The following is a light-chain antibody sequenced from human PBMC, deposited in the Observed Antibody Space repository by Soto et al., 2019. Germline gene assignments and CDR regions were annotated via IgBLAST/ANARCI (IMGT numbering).Light chain of an antibody. CDR1: QSISSW. V-gene: IGKV1-5*03. Sequence: IQIGPSPSTLSASVGGPETITCRASQSISSWLAWYQQKPGKAPKLLIYKASSLESGVPSRFSGSGSGTEFTLTISSLQSEDFATYYCQQYNGYSWTFGEGTKVDIK. CDR2: KAS. J-gene: IGKJ1*01. CDR3: QQYNGYSWT.